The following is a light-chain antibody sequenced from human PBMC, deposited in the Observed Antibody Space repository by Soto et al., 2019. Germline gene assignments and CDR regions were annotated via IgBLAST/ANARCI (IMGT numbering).Light chain of an antibody. Sequence: DFQMTQSPSSVSASVGDRVTITCRASQGTSACLAWYQQKPGKAPKLLIYAASSLQSGVPSRFSGSGFRTDFTLTISSLQPEDFATYYCQQANSFPITFGQGTRLEI. V-gene: IGKV1D-12*01. CDR2: AAS. CDR3: QQANSFPIT. J-gene: IGKJ5*01. CDR1: QGTSAC.